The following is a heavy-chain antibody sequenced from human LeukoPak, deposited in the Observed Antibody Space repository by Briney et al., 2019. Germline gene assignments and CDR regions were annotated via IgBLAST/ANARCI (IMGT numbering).Heavy chain of an antibody. D-gene: IGHD3-10*01. CDR2: VRGSGDTK. Sequence: PGGSLRPSCAASGFTFSTYAMSWVRQAPGKGLEWVSSVRGSGDTKYDADSLKGRFTISRDNSKNTVYLQMNSLRAEDTAIYYCARCRGLLDPFDYWGQGILVTVSS. J-gene: IGHJ4*02. CDR3: ARCRGLLDPFDY. V-gene: IGHV3-23*01. CDR1: GFTFSTYA.